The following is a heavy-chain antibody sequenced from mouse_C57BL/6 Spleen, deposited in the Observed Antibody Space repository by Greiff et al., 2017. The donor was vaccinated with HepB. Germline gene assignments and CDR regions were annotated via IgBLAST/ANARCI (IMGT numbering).Heavy chain of an antibody. D-gene: IGHD2-10*02. Sequence: EVKLMESGGGLVKPGGSLKLSCAASGFTFSDYGMHWVRQAPEKGLEWVAYISSGSSTIYYADTVKGRFTISRDNAKNTLFLQMTSLRSEDTAMYYCAGGYGYYFDYWGQGTTLTVSS. V-gene: IGHV5-17*01. CDR3: AGGYGYYFDY. CDR2: ISSGSSTI. CDR1: GFTFSDYG. J-gene: IGHJ2*01.